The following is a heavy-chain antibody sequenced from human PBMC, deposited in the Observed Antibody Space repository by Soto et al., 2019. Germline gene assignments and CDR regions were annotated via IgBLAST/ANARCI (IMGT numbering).Heavy chain of an antibody. V-gene: IGHV3-33*01. CDR1: GIPFSASG. CDR2: IWSEGNSQ. D-gene: IGHD3-16*02. CDR3: ARDKGVTCIDQ. Sequence: QVQVVESGVGVVQPGRSLRLSCAASGIPFSASGMHWVRQAPGKGLEWVAMIWSEGNSQYYADSVKGRFTISRDNSRNTVYLQMDRLGVEDTAVYFCARDKGVTCIDQWGKGTLVAVSS. J-gene: IGHJ4*02.